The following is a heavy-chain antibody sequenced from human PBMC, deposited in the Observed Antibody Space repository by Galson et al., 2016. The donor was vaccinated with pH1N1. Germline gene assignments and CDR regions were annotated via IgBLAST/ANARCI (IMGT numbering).Heavy chain of an antibody. CDR1: GGTFSSYG. Sequence: SVKVSCKASGGTFSSYGVSWVRQAPGQGLEWMGGISPIFDMANYAPRFQGRVTITADTSTNTAYMKLSSLRSDDTAVYFCATKFKDLVFVPAAERQTHYNYGRDVWGHGTTVIVSS. CDR2: ISPIFDMA. D-gene: IGHD2-2*01. J-gene: IGHJ6*02. CDR3: ATKFKDLVFVPAAERQTHYNYGRDV. V-gene: IGHV1-69*10.